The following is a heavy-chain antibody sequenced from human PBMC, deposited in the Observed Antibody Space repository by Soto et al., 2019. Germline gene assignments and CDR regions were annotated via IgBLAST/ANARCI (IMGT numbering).Heavy chain of an antibody. CDR3: ARAGITGTTLYYYYYGMDV. V-gene: IGHV1-69*06. J-gene: IGHJ6*02. CDR1: GGTFSSYA. Sequence: QVQLVQSGAEVKKPGSSVKVSCKASGGTFSSYAISWVRQAPGQGLEWMGGIIPIFGTANYAQKFQGRVTITADKSTSTAYMELSSLRSEDTAVYYCARAGITGTTLYYYYYGMDVWGQGTTVTVSS. CDR2: IIPIFGTA. D-gene: IGHD1-7*01.